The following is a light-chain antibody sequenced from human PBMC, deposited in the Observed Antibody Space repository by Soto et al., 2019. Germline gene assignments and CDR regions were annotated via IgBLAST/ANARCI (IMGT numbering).Light chain of an antibody. V-gene: IGKV1-27*01. CDR1: QGIGNY. J-gene: IGKJ3*01. CDR3: QRHNSAPPVT. CDR2: AAS. Sequence: DIQMTQSPSSLSASVGVRVTITCRASQGIGNYLAWYQQKPGKVPKVLIYAASTLQSGVPSRFKGSGSGTEFTLTIDSLQPEDVAIYYCQRHNSAPPVTFGPGTKVNI.